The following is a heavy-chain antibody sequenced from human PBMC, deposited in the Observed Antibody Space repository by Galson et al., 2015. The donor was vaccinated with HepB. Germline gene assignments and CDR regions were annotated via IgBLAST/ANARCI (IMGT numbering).Heavy chain of an antibody. CDR1: GSSFSASGMR. V-gene: IGHV2-5*01. D-gene: IGHD3-22*01. CDR3: GHRPGVYDSSAYV. Sequence: PALVKPTQTLTLTCTLSGSSFSASGMREGWVRQPPGKALEWLALIYWNEDKRYSPSLKTRLTIFKDTSKNQVVLIVADMDPVDTATYYCGHRPGVYDSSAYVWGQGILVTVSS. J-gene: IGHJ4*02. CDR2: IYWNEDK.